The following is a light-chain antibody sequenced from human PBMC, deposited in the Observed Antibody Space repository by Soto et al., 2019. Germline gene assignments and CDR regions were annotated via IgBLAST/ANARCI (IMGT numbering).Light chain of an antibody. CDR3: QKYNSAPPQVT. J-gene: IGKJ5*01. V-gene: IGKV1-27*01. Sequence: DIQMTQSPSSLSASVGDRVTITCRASQGISNYLAWYQQKPGKVPKLLIYAASTLQSAVPSRFSGSGSGTDFTLTISSLQPEDVATYYCQKYNSAPPQVTFGQGTRLEIK. CDR1: QGISNY. CDR2: AAS.